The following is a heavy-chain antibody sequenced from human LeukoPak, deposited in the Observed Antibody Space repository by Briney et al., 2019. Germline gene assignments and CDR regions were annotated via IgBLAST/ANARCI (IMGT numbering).Heavy chain of an antibody. V-gene: IGHV3-23*01. CDR1: GFSFSSFA. J-gene: IGHJ6*03. D-gene: IGHD1-26*01. CDR3: AKDVGGTNFHYMDV. Sequence: GGSLRLSCAASGFSFSSFAMSWVRQAPGKGLEWVSAISGSGESTYYEDSVKGRFTISRDNSKNTVVVQMNSLRAEDTAVYYCAKDVGGTNFHYMDVWGKGTTVIVSS. CDR2: ISGSGEST.